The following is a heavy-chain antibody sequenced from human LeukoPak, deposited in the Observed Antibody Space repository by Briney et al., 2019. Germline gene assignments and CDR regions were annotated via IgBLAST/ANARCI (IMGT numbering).Heavy chain of an antibody. CDR2: ISSSSSYI. Sequence: PGGSLRLSCAASGFTFSSYSMNWVRQAPGKGLEWVSSISSSSSYIYYADSVKGRFTISRDNAKNSLYLQMNSLRAEDTAVYYCARGHLTATILLDYWGQGTPVTVSS. V-gene: IGHV3-21*01. CDR3: ARGHLTATILLDY. D-gene: IGHD1/OR15-1a*01. J-gene: IGHJ4*02. CDR1: GFTFSSYS.